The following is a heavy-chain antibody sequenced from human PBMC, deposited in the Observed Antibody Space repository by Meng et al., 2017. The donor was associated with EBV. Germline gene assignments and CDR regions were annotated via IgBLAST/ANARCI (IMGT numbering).Heavy chain of an antibody. Sequence: QRVEYGAEVKKAGSSVKVSCKACGGTFSRYAISWVRQAPGQGLEWMGGIIPIFGTANYAQKFQGRVTITADKSTSTAYMELSSLRSEDTAVYYCARAEIAAAGRLDYWGQGTLVTVSS. CDR3: ARAEIAAAGRLDY. D-gene: IGHD6-13*01. V-gene: IGHV1-69*06. CDR2: IIPIFGTA. J-gene: IGHJ4*02. CDR1: GGTFSRYA.